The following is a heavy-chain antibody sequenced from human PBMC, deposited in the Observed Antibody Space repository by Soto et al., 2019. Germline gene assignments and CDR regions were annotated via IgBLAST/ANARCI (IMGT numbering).Heavy chain of an antibody. CDR3: ASPHGY. CDR1: GASINSDY. Sequence: WETLSLTCTVPGASINSDYWSWIRQPAGKGLEWIGRIYTSGSTNYNPSLKSRVTMSVDTSKNQFSLKLGSVTAADTAVYYCASPHGYWGQGTLVTVSS. V-gene: IGHV4-4*07. CDR2: IYTSGST. D-gene: IGHD2-8*01. J-gene: IGHJ4*02.